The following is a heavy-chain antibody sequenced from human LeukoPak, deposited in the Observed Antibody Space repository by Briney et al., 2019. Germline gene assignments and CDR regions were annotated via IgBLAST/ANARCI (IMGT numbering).Heavy chain of an antibody. CDR2: ISAYNGNT. CDR1: GYTFTSYG. J-gene: IGHJ6*02. CDR3: ARVDSSSWYVAMDV. V-gene: IGHV1-18*01. D-gene: IGHD6-13*01. Sequence: EASVKFSCKASGYTFTSYGISWVRPAPGQGLEWMGWISAYNGNTNYAQKLQGRVTMPTDTSASTAYMELRSLRSDDTAVYYCARVDSSSWYVAMDVWGQGTTVTVSS.